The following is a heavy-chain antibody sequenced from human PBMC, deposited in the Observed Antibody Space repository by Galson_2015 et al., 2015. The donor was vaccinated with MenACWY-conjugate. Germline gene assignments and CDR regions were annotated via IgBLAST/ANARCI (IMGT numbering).Heavy chain of an antibody. CDR1: GFTFSTYS. V-gene: IGHV3-48*02. Sequence: SLRLSCAASGFTFSTYSMYWVRQAPGKGLEWVSYISSSSSTIYYADSVKGRFTISRDNAKNSLYLQMNTPRDEDTAVYYCARVPGYSYGYYDWWGQGTLVTVSS. D-gene: IGHD5-18*01. J-gene: IGHJ4*02. CDR2: ISSSSSTI. CDR3: ARVPGYSYGYYDW.